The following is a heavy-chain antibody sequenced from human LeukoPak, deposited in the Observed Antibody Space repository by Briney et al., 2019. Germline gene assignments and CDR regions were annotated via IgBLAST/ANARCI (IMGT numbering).Heavy chain of an antibody. J-gene: IGHJ5*02. D-gene: IGHD2-2*01. CDR2: INHSGST. Sequence: SETLSLTCAVYGGSFSGYYWSWIRQPPGKGLEWIGEINHSGSTNYNPSLKSRVTISVDTSKNQFSLKLSSVTAADTAVYYCARGGGGPIVVVPAAKVWFDPWGQGTLVTVSS. CDR3: ARGGGGPIVVVPAAKVWFDP. V-gene: IGHV4-34*01. CDR1: GGSFSGYY.